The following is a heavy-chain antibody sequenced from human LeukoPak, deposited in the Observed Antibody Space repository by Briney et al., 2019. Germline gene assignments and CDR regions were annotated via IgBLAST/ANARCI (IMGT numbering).Heavy chain of an antibody. V-gene: IGHV3-53*01. J-gene: IGHJ4*02. CDR1: GFTFSNAW. D-gene: IGHD3-22*01. CDR3: ARASYYARDYFDY. CDR2: IYSGGST. Sequence: GGSLRLSCAASGFTFSNAWMSWVRQAPGKGLEWVSVIYSGGSTYYADSVKGRFTISRDNSKNTLYLQMNSLRAEDTAVYYCARASYYARDYFDYWGQGTLVTVSS.